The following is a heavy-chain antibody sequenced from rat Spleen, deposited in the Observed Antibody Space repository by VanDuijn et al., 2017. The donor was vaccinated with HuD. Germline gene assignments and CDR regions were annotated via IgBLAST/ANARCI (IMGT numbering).Heavy chain of an antibody. CDR3: ATHWSTTVVTPFDY. D-gene: IGHD1-1*01. V-gene: IGHV5S10*01. J-gene: IGHJ2*01. CDR1: GFTFSDYA. CDR2: IIYDGSST. Sequence: EVQLVESGGGLVQPGNSLKLSCAASGFTFSDYAMAWVRQSPKKGLEWVATIIYDGSSTYYRDSVKGRFTISRDNAKSTLYLQMDSLRSEDTATYYCATHWSTTVVTPFDYWGQGVMVTVSS.